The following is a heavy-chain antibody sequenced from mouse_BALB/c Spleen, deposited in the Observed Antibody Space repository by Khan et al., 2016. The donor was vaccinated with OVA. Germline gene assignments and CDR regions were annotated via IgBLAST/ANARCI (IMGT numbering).Heavy chain of an antibody. CDR1: GYSITSDYA. CDR3: ARSLYYSDSYAMDY. V-gene: IGHV3-2*02. CDR2: ISSTGST. Sequence: EVQLQESGPGLVKPSQSLSLTCTVTGYSITSDYAWNWIRQFPGNKLEWMGFISSTGSTSYNPYLKSRISITRDTSKNQSFLLLNSVTTEDTATYYCARSLYYSDSYAMDYWGQGTSVTVSS. J-gene: IGHJ4*01. D-gene: IGHD2-13*01.